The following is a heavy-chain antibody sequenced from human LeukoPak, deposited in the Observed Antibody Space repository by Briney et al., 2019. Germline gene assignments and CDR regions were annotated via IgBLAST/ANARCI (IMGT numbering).Heavy chain of an antibody. CDR2: IYYSGST. CDR3: ARGYSYGAPLRY. J-gene: IGHJ4*02. Sequence: SETLSLTCTVSGGSISIYYWSWIRQPPGKGLEWIGYIYYSGSTNYNPSLKSRVTISVDTSKNQFSLKLSSVTAADTAAYYCARGYSYGAPLRYWGQGTLVTVSS. D-gene: IGHD5-18*01. CDR1: GGSISIYY. V-gene: IGHV4-59*01.